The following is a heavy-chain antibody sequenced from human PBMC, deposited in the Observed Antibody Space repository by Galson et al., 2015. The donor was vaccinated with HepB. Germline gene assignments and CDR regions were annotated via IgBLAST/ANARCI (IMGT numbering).Heavy chain of an antibody. J-gene: IGHJ3*02. CDR2: INPNSGGT. D-gene: IGHD2-21*02. V-gene: IGHV1-2*02. CDR1: GYTFTGYY. Sequence: SVKVSCKASGYTFTGYYMHWVRQAPGQGLEWMGWINPNSGGTNYAQRFQGRVTMTRDTSISTAYMELSRLRSDETAVYYCARDLESTAAFDIWGQGTMVTVSS. CDR3: ARDLESTAAFDI.